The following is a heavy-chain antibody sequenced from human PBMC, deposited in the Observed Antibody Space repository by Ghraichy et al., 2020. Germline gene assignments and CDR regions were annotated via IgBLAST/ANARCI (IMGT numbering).Heavy chain of an antibody. CDR2: IYHSGST. J-gene: IGHJ4*02. V-gene: IGHV4-38-2*02. Sequence: GSLRLSCAVSGYSISSGSYWGWIRQPPGKGLGGIGSIYHSGSTYYNPSLKSRVTISVDTSKNQVSLKLNSVAAADTVVYYCARDASYYRHDCWGQGTLVTVSS. CDR1: GYSISSGSY. D-gene: IGHD3-10*01. CDR3: ARDASYYRHDC.